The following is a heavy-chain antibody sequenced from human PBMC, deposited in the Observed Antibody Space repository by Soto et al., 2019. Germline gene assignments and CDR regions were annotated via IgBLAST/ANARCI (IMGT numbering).Heavy chain of an antibody. J-gene: IGHJ6*02. V-gene: IGHV1-69*12. CDR3: ARGREYSSSSYYYYYGMDV. D-gene: IGHD6-6*01. CDR2: IIPIFGTA. Sequence: QVQLVQSGAEVKKPGSSVKVSCKASGGTFSSYAISWVRQAPGQGLEWMGGIIPIFGTANYAQKFQGRVTITADESTSTAYMELSSLRSEDTAVYYCARGREYSSSSYYYYYGMDVWGQGTTVTVSS. CDR1: GGTFSSYA.